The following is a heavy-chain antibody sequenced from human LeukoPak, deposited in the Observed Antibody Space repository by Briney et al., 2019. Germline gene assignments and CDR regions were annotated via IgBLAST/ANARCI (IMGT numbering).Heavy chain of an antibody. D-gene: IGHD3-3*01. CDR1: GYTFTSYG. J-gene: IGHJ3*02. V-gene: IGHV1-18*01. Sequence: ASVKVSCKASGYTFTSYGISWVRQAPGQGLEWMGWISAYNGNTNNAQKLQGRVTMTTDTSTSTTYMELRSLRSDDTAVYYCARFRDLGSRTIFGVVTFPDGFDIWGQGTMITVSS. CDR3: ARFRDLGSRTIFGVVTFPDGFDI. CDR2: ISAYNGNT.